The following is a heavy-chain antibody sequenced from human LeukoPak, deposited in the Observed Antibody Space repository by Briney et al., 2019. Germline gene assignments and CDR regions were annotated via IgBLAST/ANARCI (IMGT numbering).Heavy chain of an antibody. Sequence: SETLSLTCTVSGGSISSYYWSWIRQPAGKGLEWIGRIYISGSTNYNPSLKSRVTMSVDTSKNQFSLKLSSVTAADTAVYYCAREKSESSSWYRGDYYYGMDVWGQGTTVTVSS. J-gene: IGHJ6*02. D-gene: IGHD6-13*01. CDR3: AREKSESSSWYRGDYYYGMDV. CDR1: GGSISSYY. V-gene: IGHV4-4*07. CDR2: IYISGST.